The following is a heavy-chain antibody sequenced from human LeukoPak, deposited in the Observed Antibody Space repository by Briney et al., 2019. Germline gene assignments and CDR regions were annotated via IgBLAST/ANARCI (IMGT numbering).Heavy chain of an antibody. CDR1: GFTFSDYW. J-gene: IGHJ4*02. CDR3: ARDRDIEVVPSSYIDY. CDR2: IKEDGSEK. D-gene: IGHD2-2*01. Sequence: GGSLRLSCAASGFTFSDYWMSWVRQALGKGLEWVANIKEDGSEKYYVDPVKGRLTISRDNAWKSVYLQMNGLRAEDTAVYYCARDRDIEVVPSSYIDYWGQGILVAVSS. V-gene: IGHV3-7*01.